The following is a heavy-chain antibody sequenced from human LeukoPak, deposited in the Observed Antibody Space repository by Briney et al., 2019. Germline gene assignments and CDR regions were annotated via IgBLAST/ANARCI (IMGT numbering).Heavy chain of an antibody. Sequence: RRASAKVSCKASGYTFTSYYTHWVRQAPGQGLEWMGIIKPSGGSTLYAQKFQGRVTVTSDMSTSTVYVELSSLRSEDTAVYYCAREVPENFNFDYWGQGTLVTVSS. CDR3: AREVPENFNFDY. CDR2: IKPSGGST. V-gene: IGHV1-46*01. D-gene: IGHD2/OR15-2a*01. J-gene: IGHJ4*02. CDR1: GYTFTSYY.